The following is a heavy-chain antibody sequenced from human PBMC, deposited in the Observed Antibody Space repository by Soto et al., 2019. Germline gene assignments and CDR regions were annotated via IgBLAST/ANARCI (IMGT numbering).Heavy chain of an antibody. D-gene: IGHD3-22*01. CDR2: IYYSGRA. J-gene: IGHJ1*01. CDR3: ASFNFEKTYDSSGYLAY. CDR1: GGSIASSSYY. V-gene: IGHV4-39*01. Sequence: PSETLSLTCTVSGGSIASSSYYWGGIRWPPGKGLEWIGSIYYSGRAYYSPSLKSRVTISVDTSKNQFSLKLSSVTAAETAVYYFASFNFEKTYDSSGYLAYRAQGTLVLVAS.